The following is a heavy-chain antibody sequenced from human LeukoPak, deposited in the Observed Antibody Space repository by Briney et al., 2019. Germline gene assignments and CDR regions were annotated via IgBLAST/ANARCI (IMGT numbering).Heavy chain of an antibody. CDR2: ISGSGAST. CDR1: GFTFSTYA. Sequence: PGGSLRLSCAASGFTFSTYAMSWVRQAPGKGLEWVSAISGSGASTYYADSVKGRFTISRDNSKNTLYLQMNSLRDEDTAVYYCARDGPNWGSEFDYWGQGTLVTVSS. CDR3: ARDGPNWGSEFDY. V-gene: IGHV3-23*01. J-gene: IGHJ4*02. D-gene: IGHD7-27*01.